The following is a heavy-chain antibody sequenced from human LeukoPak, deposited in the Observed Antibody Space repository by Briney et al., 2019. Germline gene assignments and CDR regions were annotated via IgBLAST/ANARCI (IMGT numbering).Heavy chain of an antibody. Sequence: ESLKISCKGSGYSFTSYWIGWVRQMPGKGLEWMGIIYPGDSDTRYSPSFQGQVTISADKSISTAYLQWSSLKASDTAMYYCARLAYFDSSGYWGEPPLDYWGQGTLVTVSS. CDR2: IYPGDSDT. J-gene: IGHJ4*02. CDR1: GYSFTSYW. D-gene: IGHD3-22*01. CDR3: ARLAYFDSSGYWGEPPLDY. V-gene: IGHV5-51*01.